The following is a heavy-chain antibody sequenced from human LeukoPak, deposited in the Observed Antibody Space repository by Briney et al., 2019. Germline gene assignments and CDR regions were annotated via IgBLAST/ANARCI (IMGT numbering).Heavy chain of an antibody. J-gene: IGHJ6*02. CDR1: GDSISGSY. CDR3: VKFGVDYDMGV. Sequence: PSETLSLTCTVSGDSISGSYWTWVRQPPGQGLEWIGQIHYSGRADYNPSLKRRITTSVDTSNNQMSLTLTSVTAADTAIYYCVKFGVDYDMGVWGQGTTVTVSS. D-gene: IGHD3-16*01. V-gene: IGHV4-59*01. CDR2: IHYSGRA.